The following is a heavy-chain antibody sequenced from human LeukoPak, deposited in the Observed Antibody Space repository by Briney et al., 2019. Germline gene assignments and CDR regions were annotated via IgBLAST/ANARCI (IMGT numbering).Heavy chain of an antibody. J-gene: IGHJ4*02. CDR2: ISSDGSNK. D-gene: IGHD3-16*01. V-gene: IGHV3-30*03. CDR1: GFTFSSYG. Sequence: GRSLRLSCAASGFTFSSYGMHWVRQAPGKGLEWVAVISSDGSNKYYADSVKGRFTISRDNARNSLYLQMNGLRVEDTAVYFCAIWEMDQGGEFDYWGQGTLVTVSS. CDR3: AIWEMDQGGEFDY.